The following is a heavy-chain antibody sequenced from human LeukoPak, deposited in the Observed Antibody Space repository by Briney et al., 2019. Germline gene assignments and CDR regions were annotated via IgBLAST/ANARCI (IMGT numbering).Heavy chain of an antibody. D-gene: IGHD6-13*01. J-gene: IGHJ4*02. CDR3: ARDTAAAGTDLHLDY. Sequence: QTGGSLRLSCAASGFTFDDYAMHWVRQAPGKGLGWVSLISWDGGSTYYADSVKGRFTISRDNSKNSLYLQMNSLRAEDTALYYCARDTAAAGTDLHLDYWGQGTLVTVSS. CDR1: GFTFDDYA. V-gene: IGHV3-43D*04. CDR2: ISWDGGST.